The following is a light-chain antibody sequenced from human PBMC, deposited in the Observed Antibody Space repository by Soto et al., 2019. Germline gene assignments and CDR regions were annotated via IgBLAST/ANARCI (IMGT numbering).Light chain of an antibody. Sequence: QSALTQPASVSGSPGQSITISCTGTSSDVGNYNLVSWYQQHPGKAPKLMIYEGSKRPSGVSNRFSGSKSGNTASLTISILQAEGEADYYCCSYAGSSTYVFGTGTKVTVL. CDR2: EGS. CDR3: CSYAGSSTYV. CDR1: SSDVGNYNL. J-gene: IGLJ1*01. V-gene: IGLV2-23*01.